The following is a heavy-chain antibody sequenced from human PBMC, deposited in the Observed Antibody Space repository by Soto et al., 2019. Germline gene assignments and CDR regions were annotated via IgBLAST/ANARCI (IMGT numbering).Heavy chain of an antibody. CDR1: GGTFSSYA. CDR2: IIPIFGTA. Sequence: QVQLVQAGAEVKKPGSSVKVSCKASGGTFSSYAISWVRQAPGQGLEWMGGIIPIFGTANYAQTFQGRVTITADKSTSTAYMELSSLRSEDTAGYYCARDKRAGGSYRFDSWGQGTLVTVSS. CDR3: ARDKRAGGSYRFDS. V-gene: IGHV1-69*06. D-gene: IGHD1-26*01. J-gene: IGHJ4*02.